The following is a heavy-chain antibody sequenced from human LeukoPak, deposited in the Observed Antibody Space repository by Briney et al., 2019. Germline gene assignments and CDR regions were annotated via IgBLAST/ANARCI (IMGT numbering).Heavy chain of an antibody. CDR3: ARVGYYDSSGYFDAFDI. D-gene: IGHD3-22*01. CDR1: GGSISSGGYS. Sequence: SETLSLTCTVSGGSISSGGYSWSWIRQPPGKGLEWIGYIYHSESTYYNPSLKSRVTISVDRSKNQFSLKLSSVTAADTAVYYCARVGYYDSSGYFDAFDIWGQGTMVTVSS. V-gene: IGHV4-30-2*01. J-gene: IGHJ3*02. CDR2: IYHSEST.